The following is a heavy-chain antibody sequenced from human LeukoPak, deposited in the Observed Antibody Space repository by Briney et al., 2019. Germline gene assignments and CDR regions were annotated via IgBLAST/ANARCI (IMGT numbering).Heavy chain of an antibody. CDR2: IYKSGST. V-gene: IGHV4-4*07. D-gene: IGHD3-22*01. CDR3: AREEYFQDSNGYSYYFHS. CDR1: GGSIGWDY. Sequence: SETLSLACTVSGGSIGWDYWSWIRQSAGKGLEWIGRIYKSGSTNYNPSFRSRVTMSVDTSKNQFSLNVTSVTAADTAVYYCAREEYFQDSNGYSYYFHSWGQGSLVTVSS. J-gene: IGHJ4*02.